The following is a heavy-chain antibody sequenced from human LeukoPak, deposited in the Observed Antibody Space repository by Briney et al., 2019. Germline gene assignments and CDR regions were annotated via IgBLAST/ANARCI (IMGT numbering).Heavy chain of an antibody. D-gene: IGHD6-13*01. Sequence: SETLSLTCTVSGDSISSYYWSWIRQPPGKGLEWIGYIYYSGSTNYNPSLKSRVTISVDTSKNQFSLKLSSVTAADTAVYYCARDEYGIAAAVDYWGQGTLVTVSS. CDR2: IYYSGST. CDR1: GDSISSYY. CDR3: ARDEYGIAAAVDY. V-gene: IGHV4-59*01. J-gene: IGHJ4*02.